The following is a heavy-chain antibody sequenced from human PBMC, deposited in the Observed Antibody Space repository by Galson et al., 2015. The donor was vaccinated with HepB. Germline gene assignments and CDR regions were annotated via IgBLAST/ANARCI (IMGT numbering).Heavy chain of an antibody. V-gene: IGHV1-2*02. CDR2: INPNSGGT. CDR3: AKPRLLHTFAY. CDR1: GYTFTGYY. Sequence: SVKVSCKASGYTFTGYYMHWVRQAPGQGLEWMGWINPNSGGTNYAQKFQGSVTMTRDTSINTAYMELSRLTSDDTAVYYCAKPRLLHTFAYWAQGPLVPVSS. D-gene: IGHD2-15*01. J-gene: IGHJ4*02.